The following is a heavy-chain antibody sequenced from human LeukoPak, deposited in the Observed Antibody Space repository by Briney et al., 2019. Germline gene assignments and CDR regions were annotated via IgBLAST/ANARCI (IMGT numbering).Heavy chain of an antibody. V-gene: IGHV3-30*04. CDR2: ISYDGSNK. J-gene: IGHJ6*03. CDR3: ARDKASGGSFDYYYYMDV. CDR1: GFTFSSYA. D-gene: IGHD2-15*01. Sequence: GGSLRLSCAASGFTFSSYAMHWVRQAPGKGLEWVAVISYDGSNKYYADSVKGRFTISRDNSKNTLYLQMNSLRAEDTAVYYCARDKASGGSFDYYYYMDVWGKGTTVTVSS.